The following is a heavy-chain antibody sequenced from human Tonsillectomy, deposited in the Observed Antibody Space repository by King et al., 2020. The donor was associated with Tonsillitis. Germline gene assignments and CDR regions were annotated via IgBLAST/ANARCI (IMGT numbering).Heavy chain of an antibody. D-gene: IGHD3-22*01. Sequence: QLVQSGAEVKKPGSSVKVSCKASGGTFSSYAISWVRQAPGQGLEWMGGIIPIFGTANYAQKFQGRVTITADESTSTAYMGLSSLRSEDTAVYYCARTPPYYYDSSGYYFDYWGQGTLVTVSS. CDR1: GGTFSSYA. CDR3: ARTPPYYYDSSGYYFDY. J-gene: IGHJ4*02. V-gene: IGHV1-69*01. CDR2: IIPIFGTA.